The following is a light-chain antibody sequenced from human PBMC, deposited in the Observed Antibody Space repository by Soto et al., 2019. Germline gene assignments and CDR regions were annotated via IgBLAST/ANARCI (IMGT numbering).Light chain of an antibody. CDR2: GAS. CDR3: QQYNNWRPYT. Sequence: EIVMTQSPANLSVSPGERATLSCRASKSVSSNLAWYQQKPGQAPRLLIYGASTRATGIPARFSSSVSGTEFSLTISSLQSEDFAVYYCQQYNNWRPYTFGQGTKLEIK. J-gene: IGKJ2*01. V-gene: IGKV3-15*01. CDR1: KSVSSN.